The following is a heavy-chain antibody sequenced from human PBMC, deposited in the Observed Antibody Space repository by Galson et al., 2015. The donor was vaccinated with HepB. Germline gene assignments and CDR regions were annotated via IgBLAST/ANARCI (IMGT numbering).Heavy chain of an antibody. CDR2: ISGGGENT. V-gene: IGHV3-23*01. D-gene: IGHD3-10*01. CDR1: GFTFSNYG. CDR3: AKDMYYYGSGRFEH. Sequence: SLRLSCAASGFTFSNYGMSWLRQPPGKGLEWVSDISGGGENTHYADSVEGRFTISRDNSQSTLYLQIDSLRAEDTATNYCAKDMYYYGSGRFEHWGQGTRVTVSS. J-gene: IGHJ4*02.